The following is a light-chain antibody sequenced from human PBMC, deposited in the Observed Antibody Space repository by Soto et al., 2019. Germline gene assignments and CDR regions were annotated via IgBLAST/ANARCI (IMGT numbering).Light chain of an antibody. J-gene: IGLJ1*01. Sequence: QSALTQPASVSGSPGQSITISCTGTSSDVGSYNLVSWYQQHPGTAPKLMIYEAFKRPSGVSNRFSGSKSGDTASLTISGLKAEDEADYYCCSYAGSNSLYVFGTGTKLTVL. V-gene: IGLV2-23*01. CDR1: SSDVGSYNL. CDR2: EAF. CDR3: CSYAGSNSLYV.